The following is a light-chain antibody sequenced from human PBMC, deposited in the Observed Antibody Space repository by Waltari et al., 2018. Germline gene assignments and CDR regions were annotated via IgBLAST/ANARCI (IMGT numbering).Light chain of an antibody. CDR1: QNIGRF. V-gene: IGKV1-39*01. CDR3: QQSYDVPIT. J-gene: IGKJ2*01. Sequence: DIQMTQSPSSLSAFVGDRVNITCRASQNIGRFVNWYQQKPGMAPKLLLDAASTLQRGVPSRFSGSGSGTDFTLSISSLQPEYFTHYYCQQSYDVPITFGQGTKLEIK. CDR2: AAS.